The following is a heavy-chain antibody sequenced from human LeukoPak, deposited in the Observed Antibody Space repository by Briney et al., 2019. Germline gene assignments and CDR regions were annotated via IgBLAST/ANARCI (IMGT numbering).Heavy chain of an antibody. J-gene: IGHJ4*02. CDR1: GYTFTSYG. D-gene: IGHD3-22*01. Sequence: GASVKVSCKASGYTFTSYGIIWVRQAPGQGLEWMGWISAYNGNTNYAQKLQGRVTMTTDTSTSTAYMELRSLRSDDTAVYYCARDLVRPPYYYDTSGYYQGYYFDYWGQGALVTVSS. V-gene: IGHV1-18*01. CDR3: ARDLVRPPYYYDTSGYYQGYYFDY. CDR2: ISAYNGNT.